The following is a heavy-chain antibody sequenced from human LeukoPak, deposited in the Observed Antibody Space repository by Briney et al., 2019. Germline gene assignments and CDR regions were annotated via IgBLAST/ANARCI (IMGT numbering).Heavy chain of an antibody. CDR3: AALGSYSVQH. CDR1: RGAITSGYW. Sequence: PSETLSLTCAVSRGAITSGYWWSWVRQPPGKGLEWIGEISDRGGTHYNPSLTSRTTISIDISKNQFSLNLNSMTAADTAVYYCAALGSYSVQHWGQGTLVTVSS. J-gene: IGHJ1*01. V-gene: IGHV4-4*02. D-gene: IGHD3-10*01. CDR2: ISDRGGT.